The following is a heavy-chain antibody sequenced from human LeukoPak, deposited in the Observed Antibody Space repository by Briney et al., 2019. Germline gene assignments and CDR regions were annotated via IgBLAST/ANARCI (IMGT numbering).Heavy chain of an antibody. CDR2: INPNSGGT. V-gene: IGHV1-2*02. CDR3: ARGEIWFGDTKPDNWFDP. Sequence: ASVKVSCKASGYTFTGYYMPWVRQAPGQGLEWMGWINPNSGGTNYAQKFQGRVTMTRDTSISTAYMELSRLRSDDTAVYYCARGEIWFGDTKPDNWFDPWGQGTLVTVSS. D-gene: IGHD3-10*01. CDR1: GYTFTGYY. J-gene: IGHJ5*02.